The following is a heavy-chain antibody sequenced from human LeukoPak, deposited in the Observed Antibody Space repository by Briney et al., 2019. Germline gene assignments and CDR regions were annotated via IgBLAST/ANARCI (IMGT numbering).Heavy chain of an antibody. V-gene: IGHV3-21*01. CDR1: GFTFSSYS. Sequence: GGSLRLSCAASGFTFSSYSMNWVRQAPGKGLEWVSSISSSSSYINYADSVKGRFTISRDNAKNSLYLQMNSLRAEDTAVYYCARDGKDGDFWSGCSLWGQGTLVTVSS. CDR2: ISSSSSYI. D-gene: IGHD3-3*01. J-gene: IGHJ4*02. CDR3: ARDGKDGDFWSGCSL.